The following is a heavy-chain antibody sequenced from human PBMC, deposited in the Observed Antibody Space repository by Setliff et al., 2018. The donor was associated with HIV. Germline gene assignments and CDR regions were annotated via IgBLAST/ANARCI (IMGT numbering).Heavy chain of an antibody. CDR3: ARDEGRATGSWWDQSASWYLDY. CDR2: ISAAGTI. Sequence: SETLSLTCTVSGGSISSYYWSWIRQPAVKRLEFIGRISAAGTINYNPSLRSRVTLSVDTSENQFSLTVNSVTAADTAMYFCARDEGRATGSWWDQSASWYLDYWGHGILVTVSS. J-gene: IGHJ4*01. D-gene: IGHD6-13*01. CDR1: GGSISSYY. V-gene: IGHV4-4*07.